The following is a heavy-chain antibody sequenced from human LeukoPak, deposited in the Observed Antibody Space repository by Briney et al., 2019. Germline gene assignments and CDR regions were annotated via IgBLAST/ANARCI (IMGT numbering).Heavy chain of an antibody. D-gene: IGHD2-15*01. CDR3: AREDCSSGFCSDY. CDR1: GFTFRSYG. Sequence: PGGSLRLSCLTSGFTFRSYGMHWVRQAPGKGLEWVAVIWYDGSNKYYADSVKGRFTVSRDDSKNTVYLQMNSLRAEDTAVYYCAREDCSSGFCSDYWGQGTLVTVSS. V-gene: IGHV3-33*01. J-gene: IGHJ4*02. CDR2: IWYDGSNK.